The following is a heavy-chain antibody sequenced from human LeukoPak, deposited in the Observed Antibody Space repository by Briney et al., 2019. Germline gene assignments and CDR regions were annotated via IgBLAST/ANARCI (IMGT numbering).Heavy chain of an antibody. CDR1: GGSISSSSYY. V-gene: IGHV4-39*01. CDR2: THYNGST. CDR3: ARLAPGDTDY. D-gene: IGHD3-10*01. J-gene: IGHJ4*02. Sequence: SETLSLTCTVSGGSISSSSYYWGWIRQPPGKGLEWIGSTHYNGSTYYNPSLKSRVTISVDTSKNQFSLKLSSVIAADTAVYYCARLAPGDTDYWGQGTLVTVSS.